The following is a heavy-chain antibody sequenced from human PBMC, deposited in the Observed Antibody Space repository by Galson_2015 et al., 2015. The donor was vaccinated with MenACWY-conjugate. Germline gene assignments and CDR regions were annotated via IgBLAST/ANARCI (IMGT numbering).Heavy chain of an antibody. CDR2: IKSKTDGGTT. J-gene: IGHJ4*02. CDR3: TTSYYGSGSYYDY. D-gene: IGHD3-10*01. Sequence: SLRLSCAASGFTFSNAWMSWVRQAPGKGLEWVGRIKSKTDGGTTDYAAPVKGRFTISRDDSKNTLYLQMNSLKTEDTAVYYCTTSYYGSGSYYDYWGQGTLVTVSS. CDR1: GFTFSNAW. V-gene: IGHV3-15*01.